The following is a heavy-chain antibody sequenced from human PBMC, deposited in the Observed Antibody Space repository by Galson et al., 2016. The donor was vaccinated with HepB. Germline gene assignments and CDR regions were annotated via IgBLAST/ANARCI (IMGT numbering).Heavy chain of an antibody. V-gene: IGHV3-23*01. J-gene: IGHJ1*01. Sequence: SLRLSCAASGFTFSSYAMNWVRQPPGKGLEWVSSIRGSGGTTYYADSLKGRFTISRDNSKSTLYLQMNSLRAENTDVYYCAKGAYSLPENFQHWGQGTLVTVSS. CDR3: AKGAYSLPENFQH. D-gene: IGHD2-15*01. CDR1: GFTFSSYA. CDR2: IRGSGGTT.